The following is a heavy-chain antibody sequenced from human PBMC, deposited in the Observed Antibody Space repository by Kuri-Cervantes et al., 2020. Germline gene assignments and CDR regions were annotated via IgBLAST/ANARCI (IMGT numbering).Heavy chain of an antibody. CDR3: ARYMVRGIYYGMDV. CDR2: ISYEGSIK. CDR1: GFTFRNYA. Sequence: GESLKISCVVSGFTFRNYAMNWVRQAPGKGLEWVAVISYEGSIKYYADSVKGRFTISRGSSKNTLFLQMNSLRADDTAVYYCARYMVRGIYYGMDVWGQGTTVTVSS. J-gene: IGHJ6*02. D-gene: IGHD3-10*01. V-gene: IGHV3-30*14.